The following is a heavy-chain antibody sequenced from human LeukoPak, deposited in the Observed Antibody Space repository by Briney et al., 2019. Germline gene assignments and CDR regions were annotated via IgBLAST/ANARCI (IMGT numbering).Heavy chain of an antibody. J-gene: IGHJ4*02. V-gene: IGHV4-59*01. CDR1: GGSITGYY. CDR2: IYNSGST. CDR3: ARERLRSFDY. D-gene: IGHD4-17*01. Sequence: PSETLSLTCTVSGGSITGYYWSWIRQPPGKGLEWIGYIYNSGSTNCNPSLKSRVTISVDTSKNQFSLKLTSVTAADTAVYYCARERLRSFDYWGQGTLVTVSS.